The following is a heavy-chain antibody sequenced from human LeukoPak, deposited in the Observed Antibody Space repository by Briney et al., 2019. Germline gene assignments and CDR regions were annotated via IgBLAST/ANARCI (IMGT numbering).Heavy chain of an antibody. V-gene: IGHV3-66*02. D-gene: IGHD2-15*01. CDR1: GFTVSSNY. CDR3: ARTEYCSGSNCYSLDY. CDR2: IYSGGST. J-gene: IGHJ4*02. Sequence: GGSLRLSCAASGFTVSSNYMSWVRQAPGKGLEWVSVIYSGGSTYYTDSVKGRFTISRDNSKNTLHLQMNSLRAEDTAVYYCARTEYCSGSNCYSLDYWGQGTLVTVSS.